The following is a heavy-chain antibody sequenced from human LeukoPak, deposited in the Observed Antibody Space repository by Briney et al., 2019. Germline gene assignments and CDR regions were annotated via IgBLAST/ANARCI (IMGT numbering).Heavy chain of an antibody. V-gene: IGHV1-24*01. D-gene: IGHD1-26*01. CDR3: ATASGSYYSDYFDY. Sequence: GASVKVSCKVSGYTLTELSMHWVRQAPGKGLEWMGGFDPEDGETIYAQKFQGRVTMTEDTSTDTAYMELSSLRSEDTAVYYCATASGSYYSDYFDYWGQGTLVTVSS. J-gene: IGHJ4*02. CDR1: GYTLTELS. CDR2: FDPEDGET.